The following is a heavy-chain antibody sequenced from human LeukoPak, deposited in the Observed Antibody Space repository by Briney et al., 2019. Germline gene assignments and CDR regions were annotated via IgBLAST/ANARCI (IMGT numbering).Heavy chain of an antibody. Sequence: MTSETLSLTCTVSGGSISSSSYYWGWIRQPPGKGLEWIGSIYYSGSTYYNPSLKSRVTISVDTSKNQFSLKLSSVTAADTAVYYCARHIAVAAYFEYWGQGTLVTVSS. CDR1: GGSISSSSYY. CDR3: ARHIAVAAYFEY. J-gene: IGHJ4*02. D-gene: IGHD6-19*01. CDR2: IYYSGST. V-gene: IGHV4-39*01.